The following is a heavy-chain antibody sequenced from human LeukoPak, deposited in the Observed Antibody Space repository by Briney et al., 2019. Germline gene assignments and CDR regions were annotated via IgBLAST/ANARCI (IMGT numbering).Heavy chain of an antibody. D-gene: IGHD1-26*01. CDR3: ARYSGSYYFLDY. Sequence: SETLSLTCTVSGGSISSSYWSWIRQPPGKGLEYIGNIYYSGSTNYNPSLKSRVTISVDTSKNQFSLKLTSVTAADTAVYYCARYSGSYYFLDYWGQGTLVTVSS. CDR2: IYYSGST. V-gene: IGHV4-59*01. CDR1: GGSISSSY. J-gene: IGHJ4*02.